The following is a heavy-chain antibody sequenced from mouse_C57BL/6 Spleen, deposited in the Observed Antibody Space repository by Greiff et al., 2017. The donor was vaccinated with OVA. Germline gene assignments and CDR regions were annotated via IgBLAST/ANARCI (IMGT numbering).Heavy chain of an antibody. D-gene: IGHD2-4*01. J-gene: IGHJ4*01. CDR3: ARDDYDRRAMDY. Sequence: VKVVESGPELVKPGASVKISCKASGYAFSSSWMNWVKQRPGKGLEWIGRIYPGDGDTNYNGKFKGKATLTADKSSSTAYMQLSSLTSEDSAVYFCARDDYDRRAMDYWGQGTSVTVSS. CDR2: IYPGDGDT. CDR1: GYAFSSSW. V-gene: IGHV1-82*01.